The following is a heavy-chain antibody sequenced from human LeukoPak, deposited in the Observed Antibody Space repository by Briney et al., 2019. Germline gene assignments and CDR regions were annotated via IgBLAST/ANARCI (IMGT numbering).Heavy chain of an antibody. D-gene: IGHD1-26*01. V-gene: IGHV4-61*01. CDR2: IYYSGST. Sequence: SETLFLNCTVSGGSVSRGSYYWNLIRQPPRKGLGWIGYIYYSGSTNYNPSLKSRVTISVDTSKNQFFLKLSSVTAADTAVYYCAGGSYRYAFDIWGQGTMVTVSS. CDR3: AGGSYRYAFDI. J-gene: IGHJ3*02. CDR1: GGSVSRGSYY.